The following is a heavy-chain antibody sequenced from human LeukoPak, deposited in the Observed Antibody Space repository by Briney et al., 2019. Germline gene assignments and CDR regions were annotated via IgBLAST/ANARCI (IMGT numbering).Heavy chain of an antibody. CDR2: IKQDGSEK. Sequence: GGSLRLSCAASGFTFSSYWMSWVRQAPGKGLEWVANIKQDGSEKYYVGSVKGRFTISRDNAKNSLYLQMKSLRAEDTAVYYCARVGYYDSSGYNAFDSWGQGTMVTVSS. D-gene: IGHD3-22*01. CDR3: ARVGYYDSSGYNAFDS. V-gene: IGHV3-7*01. CDR1: GFTFSSYW. J-gene: IGHJ3*02.